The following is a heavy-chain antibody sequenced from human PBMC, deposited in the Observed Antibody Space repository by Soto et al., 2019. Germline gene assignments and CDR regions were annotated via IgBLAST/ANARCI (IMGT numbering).Heavy chain of an antibody. Sequence: GASVKVSCKASGYTFTSYGISWVRQAPGQGLEWMGWSSAYNGNTNYAQKLQGRVTMTTDTSTSTAYMELRSLRSDDTAVYYCARRVRGRSSGSLSEWRYYYYYGMAVWGQGTTVTVSS. D-gene: IGHD3-10*01. CDR3: ARRVRGRSSGSLSEWRYYYYYGMAV. V-gene: IGHV1-18*01. CDR1: GYTFTSYG. J-gene: IGHJ6*02. CDR2: SSAYNGNT.